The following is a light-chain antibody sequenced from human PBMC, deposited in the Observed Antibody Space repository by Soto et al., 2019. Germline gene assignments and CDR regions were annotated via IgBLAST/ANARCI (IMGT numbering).Light chain of an antibody. CDR1: QSVNNY. CDR3: QQRSDWPLT. V-gene: IGKV3-11*01. CDR2: DAS. Sequence: DIVFTQSPATLSLSPGGGASLSCRASQSVNNYLAWYQQRPGQPPRLLIFDASNRATGIPARFSGSGSGTDFTLTISSLEPEDFAVYYCQQRSDWPLTFGGGTKV. J-gene: IGKJ4*01.